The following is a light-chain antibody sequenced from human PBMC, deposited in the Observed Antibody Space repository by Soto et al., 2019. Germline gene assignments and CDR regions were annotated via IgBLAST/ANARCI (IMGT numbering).Light chain of an antibody. CDR2: GAS. CDR3: HQYGSSPP. CDR1: QSVSRY. J-gene: IGKJ1*01. V-gene: IGKV3-20*01. Sequence: EIVLAQSPGTLSLSPGERATLSCRASQSVSRYLAWYQQKPGQVPRLLIYGASSRATGIPDMFSGSGSGTDFTLTISRLEPEDFAVYYWHQYGSSPPFGQGTKVEIK.